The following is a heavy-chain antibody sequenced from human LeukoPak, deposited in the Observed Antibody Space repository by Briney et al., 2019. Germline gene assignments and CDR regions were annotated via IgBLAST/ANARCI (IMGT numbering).Heavy chain of an antibody. Sequence: GASVKVSCKASVYTFTAYYIHWVRQAPGQRLEWMGWVSPNNGGTNYAQKFQGRVTMTRDTSISTLYMDLNSLRSDDTAVYYCARSDVLYASQGEARYFNHWGQGTLVTVSS. CDR1: VYTFTAYY. CDR3: ARSDVLYASQGEARYFNH. V-gene: IGHV1-2*02. CDR2: VSPNNGGT. D-gene: IGHD3-16*01. J-gene: IGHJ4*02.